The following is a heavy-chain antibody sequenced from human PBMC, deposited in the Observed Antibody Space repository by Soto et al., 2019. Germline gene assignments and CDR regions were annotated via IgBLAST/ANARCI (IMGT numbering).Heavy chain of an antibody. V-gene: IGHV4-34*01. D-gene: IGHD2-2*01. Sequence: SETLSLTCAVYGGSFSGYYWSWIRQPPGKGLEWIGEINHSGSTNYNPSLKSRVTISVDTSKNQFSLKLSSVTAADTAVYYCARVVVRYCSSTSCYWAISYYYYGMDVWGLGTTVTVSS. CDR1: GGSFSGYY. J-gene: IGHJ6*02. CDR2: INHSGST. CDR3: ARVVVRYCSSTSCYWAISYYYYGMDV.